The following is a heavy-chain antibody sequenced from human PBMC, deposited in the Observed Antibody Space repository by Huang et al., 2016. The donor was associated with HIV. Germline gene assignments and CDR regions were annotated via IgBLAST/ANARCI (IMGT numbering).Heavy chain of an antibody. J-gene: IGHJ3*02. Sequence: QVQLVESGGGLVKPGGSLRLSCVASGFTFSDYFMSWIRQITGRGLEWVSYISSSDNTIDYADAGKGRVTISRDNAKNSLYLHMNSLRAEDTAVYCCARDGPYDSSGYPDAFDIWGQGTMVTVSS. D-gene: IGHD3-22*01. CDR2: ISSSDNTI. CDR3: ARDGPYDSSGYPDAFDI. CDR1: GFTFSDYF. V-gene: IGHV3-11*01.